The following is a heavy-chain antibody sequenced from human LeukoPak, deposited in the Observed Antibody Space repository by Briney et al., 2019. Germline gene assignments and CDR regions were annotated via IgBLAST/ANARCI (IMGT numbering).Heavy chain of an antibody. CDR2: IKQDGSEK. CDR3: ARIGLYSSSWYFDI. Sequence: PGGSLRLSCAASGFTFSSYWMSWVRQAPGKGLEWVANIKQDGSEKYYVDSVKGRFTISRDNAKNSLSLQMNSLRAEDTAVYYCARIGLYSSSWYFDIWGQGTMVTVSS. D-gene: IGHD6-13*01. J-gene: IGHJ3*02. V-gene: IGHV3-7*01. CDR1: GFTFSSYW.